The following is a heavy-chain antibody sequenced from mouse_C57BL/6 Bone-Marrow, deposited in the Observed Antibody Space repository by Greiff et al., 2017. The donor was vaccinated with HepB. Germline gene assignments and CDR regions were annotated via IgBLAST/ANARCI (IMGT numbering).Heavy chain of an antibody. CDR3: ARRDYYGSSFHWYFDV. CDR1: GYTFTSYG. Sequence: VQRVESGAELARPGASVKLSCKASGYTFTSYGISWVKQRTGQGLEWIGEIYPRSGNTYYNEKFKGKATLTADKSSSTAYMELRSLTSEDSAVYFCARRDYYGSSFHWYFDVWGTGTTVTVSS. V-gene: IGHV1-81*01. J-gene: IGHJ1*03. D-gene: IGHD1-1*01. CDR2: IYPRSGNT.